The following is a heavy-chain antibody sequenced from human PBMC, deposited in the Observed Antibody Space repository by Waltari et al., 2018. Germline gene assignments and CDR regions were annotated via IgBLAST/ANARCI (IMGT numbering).Heavy chain of an antibody. V-gene: IGHV4-39*01. J-gene: IGHJ4*02. CDR2: IYYTGST. D-gene: IGHD3-3*01. CDR3: ARQLWSGYFDRCDY. Sequence: QVQLQESGPGLVKPSETLSLTCAVSGDSITNGRSSWAWTRQPPGKGLEWIGTIYYTGSTYYNPSLKSRVTISQHMSTNQFSLKLNSVSAADTAVYYCARQLWSGYFDRCDYWGQGTAVTVSS. CDR1: GDSITNGRSS.